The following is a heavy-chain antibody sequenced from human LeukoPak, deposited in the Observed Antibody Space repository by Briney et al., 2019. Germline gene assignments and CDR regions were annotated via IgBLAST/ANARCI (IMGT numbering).Heavy chain of an antibody. Sequence: SETLSLTCTVSGGSISSGDYYWSWIRQPPGKGLEWIGEINHSGSTNYNPSLKSRVTISVDTSKNQFSLKLSSVTAADTAVYYCARGRRLLLWFGESLDPWGQGTLVTVSS. CDR1: GGSISSGDYY. CDR3: ARGRRLLLWFGESLDP. CDR2: INHSGST. D-gene: IGHD3-10*01. J-gene: IGHJ5*02. V-gene: IGHV4-30-4*01.